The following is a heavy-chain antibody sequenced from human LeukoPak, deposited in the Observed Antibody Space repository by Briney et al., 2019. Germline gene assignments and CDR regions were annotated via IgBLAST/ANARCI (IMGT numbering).Heavy chain of an antibody. CDR1: GGSISSSSYY. Sequence: SETLSLTCTVSGGSISSSSYYWGWIRQPPGKGLEWIGSIYYSGSTYYNPSLKSRVTISVDTSKNQFSLKLSSVTAADTAVYYRARHTKGGNGDYWGQGTLVTVSS. CDR2: IYYSGST. CDR3: ARHTKGGNGDY. V-gene: IGHV4-39*01. J-gene: IGHJ4*02. D-gene: IGHD4-23*01.